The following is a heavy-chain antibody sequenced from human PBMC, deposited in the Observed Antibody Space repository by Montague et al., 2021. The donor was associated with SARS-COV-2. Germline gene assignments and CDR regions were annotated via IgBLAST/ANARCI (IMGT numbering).Heavy chain of an antibody. J-gene: IGHJ4*02. V-gene: IGHV4-61*02. D-gene: IGHD3-16*01. Sequence: TLSLTCTVSGDSISSGTHYWSWIRQPAGKGLEWIGRIYTSGSTNYNPSLKSRVTTSVDTSKNQFSLNVSSVTAADTAVYYCARVGGSEYRFFDYWGQGSLVTVSS. CDR1: GDSISSGTHY. CDR2: IYTSGST. CDR3: ARVGGSEYRFFDY.